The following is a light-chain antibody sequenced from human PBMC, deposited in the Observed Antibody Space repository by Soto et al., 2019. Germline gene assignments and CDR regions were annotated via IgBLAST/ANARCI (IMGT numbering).Light chain of an antibody. J-gene: IGKJ5*01. V-gene: IGKV1-12*01. Sequence: DIQMTQSPSSVSASVGDRVTITCRASQGTASWLAWYQQKPGKAPKLLIYAASYLQSGVPSRFSGSGSGTDFTITISSLQPEDFATYYCQQANSFPITFGQGTRLEIK. CDR2: AAS. CDR1: QGTASW. CDR3: QQANSFPIT.